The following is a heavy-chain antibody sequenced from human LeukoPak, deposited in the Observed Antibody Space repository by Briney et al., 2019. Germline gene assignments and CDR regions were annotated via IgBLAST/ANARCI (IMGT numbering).Heavy chain of an antibody. CDR3: ATTLLSAGGTDPFDI. J-gene: IGHJ3*02. CDR2: IDWDDDK. Sequence: SGPALVKPTPTLTLTCTLSGLSLSSSGTRVSWIRQPPGKGPEWLARIDWDDDKFYSASLKTRLTVSKDTSKNEVVLQMTNMDPVDTAMYYCATTLLSAGGTDPFDIWGPGTLVIVSS. V-gene: IGHV2-70*04. CDR1: GLSLSSSGTR. D-gene: IGHD6-13*01.